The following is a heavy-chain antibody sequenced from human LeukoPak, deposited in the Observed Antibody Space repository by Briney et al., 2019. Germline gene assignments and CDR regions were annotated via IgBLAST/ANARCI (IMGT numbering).Heavy chain of an antibody. J-gene: IGHJ4*02. V-gene: IGHV4-4*07. CDR3: ARGWAPRGEKSSFAS. Sequence: SETLSLTCTVSGASINSDYWTWVRQVAGRGLEWIGRIFASGSTNYNPYLRSRITMSVDTSKNQFSLDLSSVTAADTGVYYCARGWAPRGEKSSFASWGQGTLVTVSS. CDR2: IFASGST. CDR1: GASINSDY. D-gene: IGHD3-10*01.